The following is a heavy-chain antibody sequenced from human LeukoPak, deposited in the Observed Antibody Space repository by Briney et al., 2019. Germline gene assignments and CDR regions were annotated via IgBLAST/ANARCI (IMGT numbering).Heavy chain of an antibody. V-gene: IGHV1-2*02. CDR3: ARVSGRFPKNKIFDY. CDR1: GYTFTGYY. D-gene: IGHD1-26*01. J-gene: IGHJ4*02. CDR2: INPNSGGT. Sequence: ASVKVSCKASGYTFTGYYMHWVRQAPGQGLEWMGWINPNSGGTNYAQKFQGRVTMTRDTSISTAYMELSRLRSDDTAVYYCARVSGRFPKNKIFDYWGQGTLVTVSS.